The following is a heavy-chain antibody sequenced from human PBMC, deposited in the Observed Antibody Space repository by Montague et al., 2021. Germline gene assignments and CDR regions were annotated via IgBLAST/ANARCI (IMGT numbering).Heavy chain of an antibody. V-gene: IGHV4-59*01. CDR3: ARGGGNSYVSFDS. Sequence: SETLSLTCTVSGGSISSFYWSWIRQPPGKGLELIAYIYYSGSAGETTYYNPPLNIRGNMSVDHSNKQLTLQPTSVTTADTGVYYCARGGGNSYVSFDSWGQGTLITVSS. D-gene: IGHD5-18*01. J-gene: IGHJ4*01. CDR1: GGSISSFY. CDR2: IYYSGSAGETT.